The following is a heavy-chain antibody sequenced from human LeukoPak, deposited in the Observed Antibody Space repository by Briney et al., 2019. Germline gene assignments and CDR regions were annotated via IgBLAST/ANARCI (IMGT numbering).Heavy chain of an antibody. V-gene: IGHV4-59*08. CDR3: ARHVAQGAVSGTGIFDY. CDR1: SGSISSYY. CDR2: IYYSGST. J-gene: IGHJ4*02. D-gene: IGHD6-19*01. Sequence: SETLSLTCTVSSGSISSYYWSWIRQPPGKGLEWIGYIYYSGSTNYNPSLKSRVIISVDTSKNQFSLKLSTVTAADTAVYYCARHVAQGAVSGTGIFDYWGQGTLVTVSS.